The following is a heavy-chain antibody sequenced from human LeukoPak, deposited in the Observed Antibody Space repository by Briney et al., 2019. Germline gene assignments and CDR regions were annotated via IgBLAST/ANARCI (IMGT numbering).Heavy chain of an antibody. CDR3: ARDRLWFGELPLDY. CDR2: IRYDGSNK. Sequence: GGSLRLSCAASGFTFSNYGIHWVRQAPGKGLEWVAFIRYDGSNKYYADSVKGRFTISRDNSKNTLYLQMNSLRAEDTAVYYCARDRLWFGELPLDYWGQGTLVTVSS. CDR1: GFTFSNYG. J-gene: IGHJ4*02. V-gene: IGHV3-30*02. D-gene: IGHD3-10*01.